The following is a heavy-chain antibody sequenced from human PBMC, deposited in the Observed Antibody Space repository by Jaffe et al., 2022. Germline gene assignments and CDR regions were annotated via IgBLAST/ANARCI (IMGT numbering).Heavy chain of an antibody. J-gene: IGHJ3*02. CDR1: GFIFNTYV. V-gene: IGHV3-30*02. D-gene: IGHD5-12*01. CDR3: AKGGATIKGPFHI. CDR2: IVSDGSNR. Sequence: QVQLVESGGGVVQPGGSLRLSCAASGFIFNTYVMHWVRQAPGKGLEWVALIVSDGSNRYYGDSVKGRFTISRDNFKNTLDLQMNSLRADDMAVYYCAKGGATIKGPFHIWGQGTMVTVSS.